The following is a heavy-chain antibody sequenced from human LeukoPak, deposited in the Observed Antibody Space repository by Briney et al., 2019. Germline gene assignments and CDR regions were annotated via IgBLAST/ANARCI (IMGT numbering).Heavy chain of an antibody. CDR3: ARDHRPEIQYYYMDV. J-gene: IGHJ6*03. D-gene: IGHD1-14*01. V-gene: IGHV3-33*01. CDR2: LLYDGNTK. CDR1: EFSLSNYG. Sequence: GGSLRLSCAASEFSLSNYGMHWVRQAPGKGLEWVAALLYDGNTKHYADSVKGRFTISRDISKNTFYLQMNSLTAEDTAVYYCARDHRPEIQYYYMDVWGKGTTVAVSS.